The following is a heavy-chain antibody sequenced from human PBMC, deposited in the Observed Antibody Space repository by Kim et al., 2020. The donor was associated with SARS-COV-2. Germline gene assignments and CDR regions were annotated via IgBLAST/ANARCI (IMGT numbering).Heavy chain of an antibody. Sequence: GKGRFTTSRDHSKNTLYLQMNSRRAEDTALYYCAKELAHLGTWFDPWGQGTLVTVSS. J-gene: IGHJ5*02. CDR3: AKELAHLGTWFDP. V-gene: IGHV3-23*01. D-gene: IGHD1-26*01.